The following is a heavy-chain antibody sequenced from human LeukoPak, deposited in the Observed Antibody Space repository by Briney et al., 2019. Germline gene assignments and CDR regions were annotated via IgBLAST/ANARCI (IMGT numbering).Heavy chain of an antibody. D-gene: IGHD6-19*01. CDR2: IGGRGSNI. V-gene: IGHV3-48*01. J-gene: IGHJ4*02. CDR3: AKEWKQWLVIYFDY. CDR1: GFTFSSYS. Sequence: GGSLRLSCAASGFTFSSYSMNWVRQPPGKGLEWVSYIGGRGSNICYADSVKGRFTISRDNAKNSVNLQMNSLRAEDTAVYYCAKEWKQWLVIYFDYWGQGTLVTVSS.